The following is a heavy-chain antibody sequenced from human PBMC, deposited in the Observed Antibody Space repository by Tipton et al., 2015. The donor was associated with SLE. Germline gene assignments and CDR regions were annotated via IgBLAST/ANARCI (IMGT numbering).Heavy chain of an antibody. CDR3: ARAGIAAAYGMDV. V-gene: IGHV4-61*09. Sequence: TLSLTCTVSGGSISSGSYYWSWIRQPAGRGLKWIGHIYTSGSTNYNPSLKSRVTISVDTSKNQFSLKLSSVTAADTAVYYCARAGIAAAYGMDVWGQGTTVTVSS. CDR1: GGSISSGSYY. CDR2: IYTSGST. J-gene: IGHJ6*02. D-gene: IGHD6-13*01.